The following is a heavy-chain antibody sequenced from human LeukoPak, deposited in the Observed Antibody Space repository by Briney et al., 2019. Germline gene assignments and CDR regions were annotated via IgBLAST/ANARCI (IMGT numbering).Heavy chain of an antibody. D-gene: IGHD3-10*01. J-gene: IGHJ4*02. V-gene: IGHV1-8*02. CDR1: GYTFTSYG. CDR2: MNPNSGNT. CDR3: ARESGLYGSGSRY. Sequence: GASVKVPCKASGYTFTSYGISWVRQAPGQGLEWMGWMNPNSGNTGYAQKFQGRVTMTRHTSISTAYMELSSLRSEDTAVYYCARESGLYGSGSRYWGQGTLVTVSS.